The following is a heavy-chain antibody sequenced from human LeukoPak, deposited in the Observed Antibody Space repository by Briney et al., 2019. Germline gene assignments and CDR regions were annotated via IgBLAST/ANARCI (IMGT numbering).Heavy chain of an antibody. D-gene: IGHD2-2*01. CDR2: ISGHGGDT. V-gene: IGHV3-23*01. J-gene: IGHJ5*02. CDR3: AKYCCPTNCPRPLAAPGMES. Sequence: PGGSLRLSCTASGFSFSRYVMTCVRQAPGKGLEWVSGISGHGGDTYYADSVRGRFTVSRDNSKNTLYLQTNSLRVEDTAVYFCAKYCCPTNCPRPLAAPGMESWGQGTLITVSS. CDR1: GFSFSRYV.